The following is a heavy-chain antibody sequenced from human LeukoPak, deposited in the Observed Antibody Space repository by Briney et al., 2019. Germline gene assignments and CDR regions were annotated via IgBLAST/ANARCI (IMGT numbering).Heavy chain of an antibody. CDR1: GFTFSSYW. CDR3: ARISLYYYHSSGYYRLFDY. CDR2: VKQDGSEK. Sequence: PGGSLRLSCAASGFTFSSYWMSWVRQAPGKGLEWVANVKQDGSEKYYVDSVKGRFTISRDNAKNSLYLQMNSLRAEDTAVYYCARISLYYYHSSGYYRLFDYWGQGTLVTVSS. D-gene: IGHD3-22*01. V-gene: IGHV3-7*01. J-gene: IGHJ4*02.